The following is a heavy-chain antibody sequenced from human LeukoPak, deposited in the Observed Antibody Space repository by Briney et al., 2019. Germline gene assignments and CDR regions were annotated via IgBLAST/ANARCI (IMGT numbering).Heavy chain of an antibody. J-gene: IGHJ4*02. CDR2: INSRSSTI. V-gene: IGHV3-48*01. Sequence: GGSLRLSCAASRFTFSNYGVNWVRQAPGKGLEWVSYINSRSSTIYYADSVRGRFTISRDNSKNTLYLQMNSLRAEDTAVYYCAREEHSSSWYSSFDYWGQGTLVTVSS. CDR3: AREEHSSSWYSSFDY. CDR1: RFTFSNYG. D-gene: IGHD6-13*01.